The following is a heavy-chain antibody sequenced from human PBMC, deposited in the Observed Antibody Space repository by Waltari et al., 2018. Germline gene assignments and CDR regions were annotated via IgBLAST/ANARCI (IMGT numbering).Heavy chain of an antibody. J-gene: IGHJ6*02. V-gene: IGHV1-69-2*01. CDR2: VDPEDGET. CDR3: ATRDSGSRGYYYYGMDV. CDR1: GYTFTDYY. D-gene: IGHD1-26*01. Sequence: EVQLVQSGAEVKKPGATVKISCKVSGYTFTDYYMHWVQQAPGKGLEWMGRVDPEDGETIYAEKFQGRVTITADTSTDTAYMELSSLRSEDTAVYYCATRDSGSRGYYYYGMDVWGQGTTVTVSS.